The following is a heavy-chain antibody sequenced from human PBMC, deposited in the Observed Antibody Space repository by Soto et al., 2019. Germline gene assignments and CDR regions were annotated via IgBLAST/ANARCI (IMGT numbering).Heavy chain of an antibody. J-gene: IGHJ4*01. CDR2: IHYSGTT. CDR3: ARYNSYAIDY. V-gene: IGHV4-59*01. CDR1: GTSISSYY. Sequence: SETLSLTCTVSGTSISSYYWSWIRQPPGKGLEWIANIHYSGTTNYNPSLASRVTLSVDTSKNQFSLKMTSVTAADRAMYFCARYNSYAIDYWGRGTMVTVSS. D-gene: IGHD2-8*01.